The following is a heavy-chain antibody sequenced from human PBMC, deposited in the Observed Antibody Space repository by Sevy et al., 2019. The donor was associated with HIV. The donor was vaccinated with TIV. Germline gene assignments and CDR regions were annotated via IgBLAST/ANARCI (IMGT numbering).Heavy chain of an antibody. Sequence: GGSLRLSCAASGFPFSNYAMSWVRQAPGKGLEWVSTLIGGGSRTYYADSVTGRFIVSRVNSRNTLYLQMNSLRAEDTAIYYCAKRRVQSGLSGGGANFGMDVCGRGTTVTVSS. CDR2: LIGGGSRT. V-gene: IGHV3-23*01. CDR1: GFPFSNYA. J-gene: IGHJ6*02. D-gene: IGHD2-8*02. CDR3: AKRRVQSGLSGGGANFGMDV.